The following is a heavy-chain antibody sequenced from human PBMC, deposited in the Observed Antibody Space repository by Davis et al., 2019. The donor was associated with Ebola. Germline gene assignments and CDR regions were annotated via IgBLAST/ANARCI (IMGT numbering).Heavy chain of an antibody. V-gene: IGHV4-39*01. CDR2: IYYSGST. J-gene: IGHJ5*02. CDR1: GGSISSSSYS. CDR3: ASRQAAPDRGPWFDP. D-gene: IGHD6-13*01. Sequence: MPSETLSLTCTVSGGSISSSSYSWGWIRQPPGKGLEWIGSIYYSGSTYYNPSLKSLVTISVDTSKNQFSLKLSSVTAADPAVYYCASRQAAPDRGPWFDPWGQGTLVTVSS.